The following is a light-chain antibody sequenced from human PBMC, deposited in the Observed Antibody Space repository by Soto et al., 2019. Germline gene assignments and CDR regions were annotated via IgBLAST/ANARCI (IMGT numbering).Light chain of an antibody. J-gene: IGLJ1*01. V-gene: IGLV2-14*03. CDR1: HNDIGTYDY. Sequence: QSVLTQPTSVSGSPGQSITISCTGNHNDIGTYDYVSWYQQHPGRAPRLLIYGVTTRPSGISDRFSASKSGLTASLTISGLQPEDEADYYCRSFTSDRIYVFGPGTKVNVL. CDR2: GVT. CDR3: RSFTSDRIYV.